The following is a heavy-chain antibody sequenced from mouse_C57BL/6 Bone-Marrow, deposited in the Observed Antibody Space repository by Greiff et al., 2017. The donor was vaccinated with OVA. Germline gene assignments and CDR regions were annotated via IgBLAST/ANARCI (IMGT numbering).Heavy chain of an antibody. CDR2: ISNGGGST. CDR1: GFTFSDYY. D-gene: IGHD1-1*01. CDR3: ARDSSYEFAY. V-gene: IGHV5-12*01. J-gene: IGHJ3*01. Sequence: DVKLVESGGGLVQPGGSLKLSCAASGFTFSDYYMYWVRQTPEKRLEWVAYISNGGGSTYYPDTVKGRFTISRDNAKNTLYLQMSRLKSEDTAMYYCARDSSYEFAYWGQGTLVTVSA.